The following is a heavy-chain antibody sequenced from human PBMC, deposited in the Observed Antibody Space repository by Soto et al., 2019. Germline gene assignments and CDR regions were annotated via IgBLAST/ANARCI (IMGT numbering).Heavy chain of an antibody. CDR2: IYYSGST. CDR1: GGSISSYY. CDR3: ARAGGDYGDYGLFFQH. Sequence: PSETLSLTCTVSGGSISSYYWSWIRQPPGKGLEWIGYIYYSGSTNYNPSLKSRVTISVGTSKNQFSLKLSSVTAADTAVYYCARAGGDYGDYGLFFQHWGQGALVTVSS. D-gene: IGHD4-17*01. J-gene: IGHJ1*01. V-gene: IGHV4-59*01.